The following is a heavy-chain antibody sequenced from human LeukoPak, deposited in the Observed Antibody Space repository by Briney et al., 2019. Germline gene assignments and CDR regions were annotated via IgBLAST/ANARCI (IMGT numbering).Heavy chain of an antibody. CDR3: ARQAEYIYEPGWFDP. V-gene: IGHV4-39*01. CDR1: GGSISRNNDY. J-gene: IGHJ5*02. CDR2: MQYSGST. D-gene: IGHD5-18*01. Sequence: SETLSLTCTVSGGSISRNNDYWAWIRHPPGKGLEWIGSMQYSGSTHYNPSLKSRFSISVDTSKKQFSLKVSSVTAADTAVYYCARQAEYIYEPGWFDPWGQGTLVTVSS.